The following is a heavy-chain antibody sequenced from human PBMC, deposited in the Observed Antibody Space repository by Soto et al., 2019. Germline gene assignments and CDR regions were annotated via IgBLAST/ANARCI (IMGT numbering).Heavy chain of an antibody. V-gene: IGHV4-4*07. CDR3: ARSSATPNGWWGYGLDV. CDR2: VYTTGST. D-gene: IGHD2-15*01. J-gene: IGHJ6*02. Sequence: SETLSLTCNVSGGSIRSYYWSWVRQPAGKALEWIGRVYTTGSTNYNPSLRSRVSISVDTSKNQFSLTVTSVTAADTAVYYCARSSATPNGWWGYGLDVWGQGTTVTVSS. CDR1: GGSIRSYY.